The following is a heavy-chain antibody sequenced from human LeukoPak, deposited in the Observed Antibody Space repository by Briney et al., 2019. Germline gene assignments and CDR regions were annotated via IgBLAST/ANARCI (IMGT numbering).Heavy chain of an antibody. J-gene: IGHJ5*02. Sequence: SGPTLVKPTQTLTLTCTFSGFSLSTSGVGVGWIRQPPGKALEWLALIYWNDDKRYSPSLKSRLTITKDTSKNQVVLTMTNMDPVDTATYYRAHLWFGEFNNWFDPWGQGTLVTVSS. CDR2: IYWNDDK. D-gene: IGHD3-10*01. CDR1: GFSLSTSGVG. V-gene: IGHV2-5*01. CDR3: AHLWFGEFNNWFDP.